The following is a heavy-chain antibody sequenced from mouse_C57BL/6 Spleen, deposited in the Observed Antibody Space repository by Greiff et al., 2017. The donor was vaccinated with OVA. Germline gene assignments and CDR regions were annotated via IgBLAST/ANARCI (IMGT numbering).Heavy chain of an antibody. CDR1: GYTFTDYY. D-gene: IGHD3-2*02. CDR2: INPNNGGT. J-gene: IGHJ2*01. V-gene: IGHV1-26*01. CDR3: ARREAQVYYFDY. Sequence: EVKLVESGPELVKPGASVKISCKASGYTFTDYYMNWVKQSHGKSLEWIGDINPNNGGTSYNQKFKGKATLTVDKSSSTAYMELRSLTSEDSAVYYCARREAQVYYFDYWGQGTTLTVSS.